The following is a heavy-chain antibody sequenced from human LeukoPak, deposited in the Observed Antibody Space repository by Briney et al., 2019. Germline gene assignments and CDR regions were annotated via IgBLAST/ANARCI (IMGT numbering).Heavy chain of an antibody. CDR2: ISSSSSYI. J-gene: IGHJ4*02. D-gene: IGHD5-12*01. CDR1: GFTFSSYS. V-gene: IGHV3-21*04. Sequence: GGSLRLSCAASGFTFSSYSMNWARQAPGKGLEWFSSISSSSSYIYYAHSVKGRFTISRDPSKNTLLLTPTPLRAEDTALYSCAKGAYDYIEMGYFDSWGQGTLVTVSS. CDR3: AKGAYDYIEMGYFDS.